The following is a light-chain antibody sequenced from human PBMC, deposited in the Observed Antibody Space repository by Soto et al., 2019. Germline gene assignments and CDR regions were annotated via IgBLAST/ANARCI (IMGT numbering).Light chain of an antibody. Sequence: DIQMTQSPSTLSASVGDRVTITCRASQSISSWLAWYQHKPGKAPKRLIYKATSLESGVPSRFSGSGSGTEFTLTISSLQPDEFATYYCQQYKSSSQTFGQGTKVEIK. V-gene: IGKV1-5*03. CDR3: QQYKSSSQT. CDR1: QSISSW. J-gene: IGKJ1*01. CDR2: KAT.